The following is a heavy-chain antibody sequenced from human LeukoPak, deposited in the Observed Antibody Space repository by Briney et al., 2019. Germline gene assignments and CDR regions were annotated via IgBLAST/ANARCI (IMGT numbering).Heavy chain of an antibody. CDR3: ARLGNYYDSSGYYY. D-gene: IGHD3-22*01. Sequence: ASVKVSRKASGYTFTSYGISWVRQAPGQGLEWMGWISAYNGNTNYAQKLQGRVTMTTDTSTSTAYMELRSLRSDDTAVYYCARLGNYYDSSGYYYWGQGTLVTVSP. CDR1: GYTFTSYG. CDR2: ISAYNGNT. J-gene: IGHJ4*02. V-gene: IGHV1-18*01.